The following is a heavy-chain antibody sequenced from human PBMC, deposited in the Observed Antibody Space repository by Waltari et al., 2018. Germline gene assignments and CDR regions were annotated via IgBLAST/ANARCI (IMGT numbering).Heavy chain of an antibody. CDR3: ASRGGHTYYYYYMDV. Sequence: QVQLQESGPGLVKPSETLSLTCTVSGGSISSYYWSWIRQTPGKGLEWIGYIYYSGSTNYNPSLKSRVTISVDTSKNQFSLKLSSVTAADTAVYYCASRGGHTYYYYYMDVWGKGTTVTVSS. CDR1: GGSISSYY. CDR2: IYYSGST. D-gene: IGHD3-16*01. J-gene: IGHJ6*03. V-gene: IGHV4-59*01.